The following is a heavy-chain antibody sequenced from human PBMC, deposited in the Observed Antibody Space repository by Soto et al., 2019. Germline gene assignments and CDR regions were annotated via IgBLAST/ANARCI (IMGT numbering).Heavy chain of an antibody. CDR3: ARTMVRPPHYFDY. CDR2: IYYSGST. V-gene: IGHV4-59*01. CDR1: GGSISSYY. D-gene: IGHD3-10*01. J-gene: IGHJ4*02. Sequence: PSETLSLTCTVSGGSISSYYWSWIRQPPGKGLEWIGYIYYSGSTNYNPSLKSRVTISVDTSKNQFSLKLSSVTAADTAVYYCARTMVRPPHYFDYWGQGTLVTVSS.